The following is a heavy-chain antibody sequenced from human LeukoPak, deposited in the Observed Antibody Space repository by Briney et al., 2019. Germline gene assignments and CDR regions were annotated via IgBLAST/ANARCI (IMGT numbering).Heavy chain of an antibody. J-gene: IGHJ6*02. Sequence: SETLSLTCTVSGGSISSYYWSWIRQPPGKGLEWIGYIYYSGNTNYNPSLKSRVTISVDPSKNQFSLTLSSVTAADTAVYYCARHSYGDYAGNYVMDVWGQGTTVTVSS. CDR2: IYYSGNT. CDR1: GGSISSYY. CDR3: ARHSYGDYAGNYVMDV. D-gene: IGHD4-17*01. V-gene: IGHV4-59*08.